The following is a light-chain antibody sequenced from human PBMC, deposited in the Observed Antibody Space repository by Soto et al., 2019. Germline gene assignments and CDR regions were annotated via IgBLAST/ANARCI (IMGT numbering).Light chain of an antibody. J-gene: IGLJ1*01. CDR2: QDS. Sequence: YELTQPPSVSVSPGQTASITCSGDKLGDKYACWYQQKPGQSPVLVIYQDSKRPSGIPERFSGSNSGNTATLTISGTQAMDEADYYCQAWDSSTEVFGTGTKLTVL. CDR1: KLGDKY. V-gene: IGLV3-1*01. CDR3: QAWDSSTEV.